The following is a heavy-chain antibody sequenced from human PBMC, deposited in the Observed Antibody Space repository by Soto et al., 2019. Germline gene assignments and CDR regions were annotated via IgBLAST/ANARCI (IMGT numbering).Heavy chain of an antibody. V-gene: IGHV4-59*01. D-gene: IGHD3-3*01. CDR3: ARDPGDRSGLFAF. Sequence: SETLSLTCTVSGGSISNYYWNWIRQSPGKGLELIGYIYSSGSTHYNPSLQNRVTISLDTSKNQLSLKLTSVTAADTAVYYCARDPGDRSGLFAFWGQGALVTVSS. CDR2: IYSSGST. J-gene: IGHJ4*02. CDR1: GGSISNYY.